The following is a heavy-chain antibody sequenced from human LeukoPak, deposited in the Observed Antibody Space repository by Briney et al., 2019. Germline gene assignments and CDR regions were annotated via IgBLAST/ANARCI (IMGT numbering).Heavy chain of an antibody. CDR2: ISGSGGGT. V-gene: IGHV3-23*01. CDR1: GFTCSRYA. D-gene: IGHD5-18*01. J-gene: IGHJ5*02. CDR3: ARGEDTAMVTGGYNWFDP. Sequence: GGSLRLSFAGSGFTCSRYALIWVRHAPGKGLVGFSAISGSGGGTDDADSGKVRFTISRDNAKNSLYLQMNSPRAEETAVYYCARGEDTAMVTGGYNWFDPWGQGPLVTVSS.